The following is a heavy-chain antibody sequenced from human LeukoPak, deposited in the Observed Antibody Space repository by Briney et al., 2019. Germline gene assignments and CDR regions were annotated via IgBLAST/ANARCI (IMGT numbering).Heavy chain of an antibody. CDR3: ARDKLGLGELSLYDQ. D-gene: IGHD3-16*02. J-gene: IGHJ5*02. Sequence: ASVKVSCKASGYTLTGYYMHWVRQAPGQGLEWMGWMNPNSGGTKYAQKFQGRVSMTRDTSISTAYMELSRLRSDDTAMYYCARDKLGLGELSLYDQWGQGTLVTVFS. CDR1: GYTLTGYY. CDR2: MNPNSGGT. V-gene: IGHV1-2*02.